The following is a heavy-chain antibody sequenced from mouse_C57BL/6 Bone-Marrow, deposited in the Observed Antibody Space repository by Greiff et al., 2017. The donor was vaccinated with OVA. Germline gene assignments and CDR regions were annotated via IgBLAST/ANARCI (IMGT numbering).Heavy chain of an antibody. CDR1: GFTFSSYA. CDR3: ARAGNYYGMSSYWYFDV. D-gene: IGHD1-1*01. V-gene: IGHV5-4*03. Sequence: EVKLVESGGGLVKPGGSLKLSCAASGFTFSSYAMSWVRQTPEKRLEWVATISDGGSYTYYPDNVKGRFTISRDNAKNNLYLQMSHLKSEDTAMYYWARAGNYYGMSSYWYFDVWGPGTTVTVSS. J-gene: IGHJ1*01. CDR2: ISDGGSYT.